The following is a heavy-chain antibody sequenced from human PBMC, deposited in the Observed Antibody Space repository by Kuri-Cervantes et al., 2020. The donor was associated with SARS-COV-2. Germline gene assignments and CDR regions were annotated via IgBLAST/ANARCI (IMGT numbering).Heavy chain of an antibody. CDR3: ARGWAFWSGPDDY. D-gene: IGHD3-3*01. CDR1: GGSISSYY. Sequence: SETLSLTCTVSGGSISSYYWSWIRQPPGKGLEWIGEINHSGSTNYNPSLKSRVTISVDTSKNQFPLKLSSVTAADTAVYYCARGWAFWSGPDDYWGQGTLVTVSS. J-gene: IGHJ4*02. CDR2: INHSGST. V-gene: IGHV4-34*01.